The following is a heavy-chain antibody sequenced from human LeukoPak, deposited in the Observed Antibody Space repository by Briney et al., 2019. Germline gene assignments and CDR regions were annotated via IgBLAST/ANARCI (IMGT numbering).Heavy chain of an antibody. CDR3: ARGPERWLQSWDP. V-gene: IGHV4-31*03. Sequence: PSQTLSLTCTVSDGSISSGGYYWSWIRQHPGKGLEWIGHIYYSGSTYYNPSLKSRVTISVDTSKNQFSLKLSSVTAADTAVYYCARGPERWLQSWDPWGQGTLVTVSS. CDR1: DGSISSGGYY. CDR2: IYYSGST. D-gene: IGHD5-24*01. J-gene: IGHJ5*02.